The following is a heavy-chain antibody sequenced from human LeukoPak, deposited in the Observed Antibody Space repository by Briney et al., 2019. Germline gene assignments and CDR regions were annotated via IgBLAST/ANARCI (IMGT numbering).Heavy chain of an antibody. D-gene: IGHD5-24*01. CDR3: ARQATIDYFDY. CDR2: IYPGDSET. J-gene: IGHJ4*02. CDR1: GYTFTSYW. Sequence: GESLKISCKGSGYTFTSYWIGWVRQLPGKDLEWMGIIYPGDSETRYSPSFQGQVTISVDKFISTAYLQWSSLKASDTAMYYCARQATIDYFDYWGQGTLVTVSS. V-gene: IGHV5-51*01.